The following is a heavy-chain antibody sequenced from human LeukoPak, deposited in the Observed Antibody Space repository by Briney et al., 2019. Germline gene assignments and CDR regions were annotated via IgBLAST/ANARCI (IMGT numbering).Heavy chain of an antibody. CDR3: ARSRCSSISCTSRGAFDI. Sequence: SETLSLTCNVSGGSISNYYWSWIRQPAGKGLELIGRIYTSGSTNYNPSLKSRVTMSVDTSKNQFSLKLSSVTAADTAVYYCARSRCSSISCTSRGAFDIWGQGTMVTVSS. CDR1: GGSISNYY. D-gene: IGHD2-2*01. V-gene: IGHV4-4*07. CDR2: IYTSGST. J-gene: IGHJ3*02.